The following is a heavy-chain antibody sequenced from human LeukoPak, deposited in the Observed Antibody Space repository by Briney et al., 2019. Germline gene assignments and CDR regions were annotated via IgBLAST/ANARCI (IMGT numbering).Heavy chain of an antibody. CDR2: IYYSGST. V-gene: IGHV4-59*01. CDR1: GGSISSYY. J-gene: IGHJ5*02. CDR3: ARTYSSSWYGFQNWFDP. Sequence: PSETLSLTCTVSGGSISSYYWSWIRQPPGKGLEWIGYIYYSGSTNYNPSLKSRVTISVDTSKNQFSLKLSSVTAADTAVYYCARTYSSSWYGFQNWFDPWGQGTLVTVSS. D-gene: IGHD6-13*01.